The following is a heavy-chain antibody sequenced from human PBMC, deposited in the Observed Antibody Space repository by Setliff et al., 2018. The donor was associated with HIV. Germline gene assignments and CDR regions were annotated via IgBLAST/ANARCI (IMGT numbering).Heavy chain of an antibody. D-gene: IGHD6-13*01. V-gene: IGHV4-34*01. CDR2: VNHSGGT. Sequence: PSETLSLTCAVYGGSFSGYYWSWIRQPPGKGLEWCGEVNHSGGTNYNPSLKSRVTISVDTSKNQFSLKLSSVTAADTAVYYCARGVVGRYSTTLHYYYYMDVWGKGTTVTVSS. CDR1: GGSFSGYY. J-gene: IGHJ6*03. CDR3: ARGVVGRYSTTLHYYYYMDV.